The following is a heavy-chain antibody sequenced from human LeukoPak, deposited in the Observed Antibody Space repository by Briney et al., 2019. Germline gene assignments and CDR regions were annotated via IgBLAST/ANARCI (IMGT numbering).Heavy chain of an antibody. CDR1: GFTFSGSA. J-gene: IGHJ4*02. D-gene: IGHD2-2*01. CDR2: IRSKTNTYAT. CDR3: TRLPEGCSSTSCYYDY. V-gene: IGHV3-73*01. Sequence: PGGSLRLSCAASGFTFSGSAIHWVRLASGRGLEWVGRIRSKTNTYATAYGASVEGRFTISRDDSKNTAYLQLNSLKNEDTAVYYCTRLPEGCSSTSCYYDYWGQGTLVTVSS.